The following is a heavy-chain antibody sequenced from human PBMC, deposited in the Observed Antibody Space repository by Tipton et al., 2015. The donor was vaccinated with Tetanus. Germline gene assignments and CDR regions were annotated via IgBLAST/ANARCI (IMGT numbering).Heavy chain of an antibody. CDR1: GDSVSGYY. D-gene: IGHD6-13*01. J-gene: IGHJ4*02. CDR2: VYYTGST. V-gene: IGHV4-59*02. Sequence: LRLTCTVSGDSVSGYYWSWIRRPPGKGLEWIGYVYYTGSTNHNPSLKSRVTISMDKSKNQFSLRLGSVTAADTAMYYCAREPAATGTSLFDYWGQGALVTVSS. CDR3: AREPAATGTSLFDY.